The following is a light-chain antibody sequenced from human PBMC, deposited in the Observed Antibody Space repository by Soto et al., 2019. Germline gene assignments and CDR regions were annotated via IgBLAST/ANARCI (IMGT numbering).Light chain of an antibody. CDR3: ETWDSNTRV. J-gene: IGLJ3*02. CDR2: LEGSGSY. V-gene: IGLV4-60*03. CDR1: SGHSSYI. Sequence: QPVLTQSSSASASLGSSVTLTCTLSSGHSSYIIAWHQQQPGKAPRYLMKLEGSGSYNKGSGVPDRFSGSSSGADRYLTISNLQSEDEADYYCETWDSNTRVFGGGTKVTVL.